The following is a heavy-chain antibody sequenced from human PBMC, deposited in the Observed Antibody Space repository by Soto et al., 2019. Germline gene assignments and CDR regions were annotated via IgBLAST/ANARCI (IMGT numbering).Heavy chain of an antibody. CDR2: IIPIFGTA. CDR3: ARDPHSIVAALRDYYGMDV. D-gene: IGHD6-13*01. CDR1: GGTFSSYA. J-gene: IGHJ6*02. Sequence: GASVKVSCKASGGTFSSYAISWVRQAPGQGLEWMGGIIPIFGTANYAQKFQGRVTITADESTSTAYMELSSLRSEDTAVYYCARDPHSIVAALRDYYGMDVWGQGTTVTVFS. V-gene: IGHV1-69*13.